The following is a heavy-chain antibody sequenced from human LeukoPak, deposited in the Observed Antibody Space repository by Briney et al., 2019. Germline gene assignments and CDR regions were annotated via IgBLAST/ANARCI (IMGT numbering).Heavy chain of an antibody. J-gene: IGHJ4*02. V-gene: IGHV3-30*04. CDR3: ATWPEGGYYAFDY. CDR1: GFTFSSYA. Sequence: GGSLRLSCAASGFTFSSYAMHWVRQAPGKGLEWVAVISYDGSNKYYADSVKGRFTISRDNSKNSLYLQMNSLRAEDTALYYCATWPEGGYYAFDYWGQGTLVTVSS. CDR2: ISYDGSNK. D-gene: IGHD3-22*01.